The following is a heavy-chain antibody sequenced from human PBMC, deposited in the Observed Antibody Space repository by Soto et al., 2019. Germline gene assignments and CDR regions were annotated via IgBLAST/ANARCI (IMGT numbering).Heavy chain of an antibody. CDR2: IYPGDSDT. CDR1: GYTFTIYW. Sequence: GESLKISCKGSGYTFTIYWIAWVRQMPGKGLEWMGIIYPGDSDTRYSPSFQGQVTISADKSISTAYLQWSSLKASDTAMYYCARLAYYDSSGNNWFDPWGQGTLVTVSS. J-gene: IGHJ5*02. D-gene: IGHD3-22*01. V-gene: IGHV5-51*01. CDR3: ARLAYYDSSGNNWFDP.